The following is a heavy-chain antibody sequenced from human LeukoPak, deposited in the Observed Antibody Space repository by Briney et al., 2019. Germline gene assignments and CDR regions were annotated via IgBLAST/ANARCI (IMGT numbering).Heavy chain of an antibody. J-gene: IGHJ4*02. CDR2: INVGNGNT. D-gene: IGHD1-26*01. V-gene: IGHV1-3*01. Sequence: ASVRVSCKTSGYTFTNYALHWVRQAPGQRLEWMGWINVGNGNTKYSQKFQGRVTITRDTSASTAYMELSSLRSEDTAVYYCARSDGATPYWGQGTLVTVSS. CDR1: GYTFTNYA. CDR3: ARSDGATPY.